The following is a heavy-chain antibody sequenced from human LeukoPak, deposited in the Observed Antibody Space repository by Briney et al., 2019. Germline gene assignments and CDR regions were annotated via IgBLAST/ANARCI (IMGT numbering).Heavy chain of an antibody. CDR1: GGSISSYY. D-gene: IGHD6-13*01. V-gene: IGHV4-59*01. CDR3: ARSPSSSSWSHFDY. J-gene: IGHJ4*02. Sequence: SETLSLTCTVSGGSISSYYWSWIRQPPGKGLEWIGYIYYSGSTNYNPSLKSRVTISVDTSKNQFSLKLSSVTAADTAVYYCARSPSSSSWSHFDYWGQGTLVTVSS. CDR2: IYYSGST.